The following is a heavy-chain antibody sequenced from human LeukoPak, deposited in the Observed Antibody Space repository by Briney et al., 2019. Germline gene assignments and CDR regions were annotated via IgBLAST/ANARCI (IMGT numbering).Heavy chain of an antibody. V-gene: IGHV4-59*01. D-gene: IGHD1-14*01. CDR3: ARGGPGSGRYFYMDV. CDR1: GGSISSYY. J-gene: IGHJ6*03. CDR2: VFYNGAT. Sequence: PSETLSLTCTVSGGSISSYYWNWIRQPPGKGLEWLGCVFYNGATNYNPSLQSRITISVDTSKNQFSLNLSSVTAADTAVYSCARGGPGSGRYFYMDVWGRGTTVTVSS.